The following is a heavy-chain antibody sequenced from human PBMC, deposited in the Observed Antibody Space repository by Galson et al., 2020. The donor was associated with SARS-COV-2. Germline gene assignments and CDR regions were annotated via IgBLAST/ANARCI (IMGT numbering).Heavy chain of an antibody. V-gene: IGHV4-39*01. J-gene: IGHJ6*03. CDR3: ARHTYSSGYYNYYYMDV. CDR2: IHYSGST. D-gene: IGHD6-19*01. CDR1: GGSTSSSRHY. Sequence: SETLSLTCTVSGGSTSSSRHYWGWIRQPQGKGLEWIGSIHYSGSTFYDPPLKSRVTISVDTSKNQLSLKLSSVTAADTAVYFCARHTYSSGYYNYYYMDVWGKGTTVTISS.